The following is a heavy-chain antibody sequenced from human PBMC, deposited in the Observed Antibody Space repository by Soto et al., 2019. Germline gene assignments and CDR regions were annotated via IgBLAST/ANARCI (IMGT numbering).Heavy chain of an antibody. V-gene: IGHV4-59*01. J-gene: IGHJ4*02. CDR3: ARGGALANFGVV. D-gene: IGHD3-3*01. Sequence: SETLCVNCAVLGSAIRSYDWTLIRQPPGRGLGWIGHVYYGGSTNYNPSLQTQVTISLDPSKNQFSLRLTSMTAADAAVYYCARGGALANFGVVWGQGNRVTVSS. CDR1: GSAIRSYD. CDR2: VYYGGST.